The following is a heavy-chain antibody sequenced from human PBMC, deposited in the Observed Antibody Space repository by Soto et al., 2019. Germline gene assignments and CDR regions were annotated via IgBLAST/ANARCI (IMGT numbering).Heavy chain of an antibody. D-gene: IGHD2-15*01. CDR1: GYTFTGYY. Sequence: SVKVSCEASGYTFTGYYMHWVREAPVQGLEWMGWINPNSGGTNYAQKFQGRVTMTRDTSISTAYMELSRLRSDDTAVYYCARAYCSGGSRYSDYYYGMDVWGQGTTVTVSS. V-gene: IGHV1-2*02. J-gene: IGHJ6*02. CDR2: INPNSGGT. CDR3: ARAYCSGGSRYSDYYYGMDV.